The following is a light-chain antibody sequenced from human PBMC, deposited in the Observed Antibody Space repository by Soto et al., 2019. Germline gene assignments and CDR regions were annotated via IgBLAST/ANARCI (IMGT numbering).Light chain of an antibody. Sequence: EILMTQSPATVSVSPGERATLSCRASQSVSSNLAWYQQKPVQASSLLFYGASTMATGIPARFSGSGCGTEFTLTTGSLQSEDFAVYYCQQYNKWPRTFGHGTKVEIK. CDR3: QQYNKWPRT. V-gene: IGKV3-15*01. CDR2: GAS. CDR1: QSVSSN. J-gene: IGKJ1*01.